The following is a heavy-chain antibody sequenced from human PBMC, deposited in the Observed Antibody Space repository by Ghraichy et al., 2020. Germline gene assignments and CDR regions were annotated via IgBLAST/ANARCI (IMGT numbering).Heavy chain of an antibody. CDR2: MNPNSGNT. V-gene: IGHV1-8*03. CDR3: ARGQKYEFWSGYYTNYYYGMDV. CDR1: GYTFTSYD. Sequence: ASVKVSCKASGYTFTSYDINWVRQATGQGLEWMGWMNPNSGNTGYAQKFQGRVTITRNTSISTAYMELSSLRSEDTAVYYCARGQKYEFWSGYYTNYYYGMDVWGQGPTVTVSS. J-gene: IGHJ6*02. D-gene: IGHD3-3*01.